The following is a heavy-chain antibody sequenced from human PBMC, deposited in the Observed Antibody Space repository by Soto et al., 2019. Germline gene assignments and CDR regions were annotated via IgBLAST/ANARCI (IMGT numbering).Heavy chain of an antibody. CDR3: ARSLLIAAAGTRSAIHI. D-gene: IGHD6-13*01. CDR1: GYTFTSYY. V-gene: IGHV1-46*01. CDR2: INPSGGST. Sequence: GASVKVSCKASGYTFTSYYMHWVRQAPGQGLEWMGIINPSGGSTSYAQKFQGRVTMTRDTSTSTVYMELSSLRSEDTAVYYCARSLLIAAAGTRSAIHIWGQGIMVTVSS. J-gene: IGHJ3*02.